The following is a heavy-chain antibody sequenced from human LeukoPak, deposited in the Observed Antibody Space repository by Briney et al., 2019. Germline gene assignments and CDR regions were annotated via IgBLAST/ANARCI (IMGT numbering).Heavy chain of an antibody. D-gene: IGHD3-3*01. CDR1: GFTFSSYS. CDR3: ARSRDDFWSGYYLDY. CDR2: ISSSSSTI. V-gene: IGHV3-48*02. Sequence: GGSLRLSCAASGFTFSSYSMNRVRQAPGKGLEWVSYISSSSSTIYYADSVKGRFTISRDNAKNSLYLQMNSLRDEDTAVYYCARSRDDFWSGYYLDYWGQGTLVTVSS. J-gene: IGHJ4*02.